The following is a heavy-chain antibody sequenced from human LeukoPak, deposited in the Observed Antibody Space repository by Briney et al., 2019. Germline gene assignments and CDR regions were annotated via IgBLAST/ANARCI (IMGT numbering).Heavy chain of an antibody. CDR1: KFTFSSYW. CDR2: IKQDGSEK. Sequence: GGSLRLSCAASKFTFSSYWMSWVRLAPGKGLEWVANIKQDGSEKYYVDSVKGRFTISRDNAKNSVWLQMNSLRPEDTAVYYCARIYCSSRSCYTDVFDILGQGTMVTVSS. D-gene: IGHD2-2*02. V-gene: IGHV3-7*01. CDR3: ARIYCSSRSCYTDVFDI. J-gene: IGHJ3*02.